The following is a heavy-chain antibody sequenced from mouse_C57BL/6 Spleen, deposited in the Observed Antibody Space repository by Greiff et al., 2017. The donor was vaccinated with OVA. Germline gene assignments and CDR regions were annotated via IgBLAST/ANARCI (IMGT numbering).Heavy chain of an antibody. V-gene: IGHV5-9*01. CDR1: GFTFSSYT. Sequence: EVQLLESGGGLVKPGGSLKLSCAASGFTFSSYTMSWVRQTPEKRLEWVATISGGGGNTYYPDSVKGRVTISRDNAKNTLYLQMSSLRSEDTPLYYCARHEDYDEEGYYAMDDWGQGTSVTVSS. D-gene: IGHD2-4*01. J-gene: IGHJ4*01. CDR3: ARHEDYDEEGYYAMDD. CDR2: ISGGGGNT.